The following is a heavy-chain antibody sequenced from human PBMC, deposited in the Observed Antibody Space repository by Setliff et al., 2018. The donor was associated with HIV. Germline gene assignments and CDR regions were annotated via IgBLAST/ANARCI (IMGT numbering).Heavy chain of an antibody. Sequence: PSETLSLTCTVSGGSMSVYYWNWIRQPAGKGLEWIGRILTSGTTNYNPSLKSRISMSLDMSKNQVSLNLRSVTAADTAVYYCAREGLRSSYYYFMDVWGKGTTVTVSS. CDR2: ILTSGTT. CDR3: AREGLRSSYYYFMDV. J-gene: IGHJ6*03. D-gene: IGHD3-10*01. V-gene: IGHV4-4*07. CDR1: GGSMSVYY.